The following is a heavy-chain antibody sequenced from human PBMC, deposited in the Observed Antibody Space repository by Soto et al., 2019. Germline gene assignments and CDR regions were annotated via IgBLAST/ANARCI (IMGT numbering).Heavy chain of an antibody. Sequence: SVKPSCKASGYSFSTYDIYWVRQATGQGLECMGGMNPSSGHTGYAQKFQGRVSLSRETSISTAYMWLGSLRSEDTAVYYCPRGPYDFRTNHYAMTFWRRGPTVIRSS. CDR2: MNPSSGHT. CDR1: GYSFSTYD. J-gene: IGHJ6*02. CDR3: PRGPYDFRTNHYAMTF. D-gene: IGHD3-3*01. V-gene: IGHV1-8*01.